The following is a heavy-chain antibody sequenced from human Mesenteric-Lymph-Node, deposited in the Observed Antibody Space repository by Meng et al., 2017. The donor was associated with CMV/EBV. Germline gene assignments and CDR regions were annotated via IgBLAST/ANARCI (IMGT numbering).Heavy chain of an antibody. J-gene: IGHJ3*02. V-gene: IGHV3-7*01. CDR3: AREASLYYYGSRNAFDI. CDR1: GFIFSNAW. D-gene: IGHD3-10*01. Sequence: GESLKISCAASGFIFSNAWMSWVRQAPGKGLEWVANIKQDGSEKYYVDSVKGRFTISRDNAKNSLYLQMNSLRAEDTAVYYCAREASLYYYGSRNAFDIWGQGTMVTVSS. CDR2: IKQDGSEK.